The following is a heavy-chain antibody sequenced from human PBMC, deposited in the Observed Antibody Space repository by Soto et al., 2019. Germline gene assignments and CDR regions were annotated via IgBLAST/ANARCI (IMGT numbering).Heavy chain of an antibody. CDR3: ARYSGKYQGPIDY. D-gene: IGHD1-26*01. V-gene: IGHV3-30*03. CDR2: ISYDGSNK. CDR1: GFTFSHYG. J-gene: IGHJ4*02. Sequence: QVQLVESGGGVVQPGRSLRLSCAASGFTFSHYGIHWVRQAPGKGLEWLAVISYDGSNKHYADSVKGRFTVSRDNSKNPVYLQMNSLRAEDTAGYFCARYSGKYQGPIDYWGQGTLVTVSS.